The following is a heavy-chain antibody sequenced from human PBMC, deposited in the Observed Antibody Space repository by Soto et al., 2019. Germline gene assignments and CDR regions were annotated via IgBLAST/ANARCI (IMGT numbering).Heavy chain of an antibody. D-gene: IGHD4-17*01. CDR2: TAHTGNN. V-gene: IGHV4-59*02. CDR1: GVSDPSYH. J-gene: IGHJ5*02. Sequence: PEALSLPCSFSGVSDPSYHWSWIRQFPGKGLGLIAYTAHTGNNNNNPSLKSRVIISLDTSKNQMSLQLTSVTAADTAVYYCARDMHAGFTHYVDPWGQVTLVTVSS. CDR3: ARDMHAGFTHYVDP.